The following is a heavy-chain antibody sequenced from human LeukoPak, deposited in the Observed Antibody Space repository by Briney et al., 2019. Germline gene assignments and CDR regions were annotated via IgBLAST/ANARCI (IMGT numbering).Heavy chain of an antibody. Sequence: GGSLRLSCAASGFTFSSYSMNWVRQAPGKGLEWVSSISSSSSYIYYADSVKGRFTISRDNAKNSLYLQMNSLRAEDTAVYYCARDSAPDSGWMGFYYYCGMDVWGKGTTVTVSS. V-gene: IGHV3-21*01. J-gene: IGHJ6*04. CDR1: GFTFSSYS. D-gene: IGHD6-19*01. CDR2: ISSSSSYI. CDR3: ARDSAPDSGWMGFYYYCGMDV.